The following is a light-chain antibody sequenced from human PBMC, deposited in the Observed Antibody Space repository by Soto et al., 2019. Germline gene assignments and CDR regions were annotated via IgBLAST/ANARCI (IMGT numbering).Light chain of an antibody. Sequence: EIVMTQSPATLSVSPGERATLSCRASQSVSSNLAWYQQKPAQAPRLLIYGASTRATGIPARFSGSGSGTDFSLTISSLQSEDFAVYYCQLYNNWPPWTFGQGTKVEIK. CDR2: GAS. CDR3: QLYNNWPPWT. J-gene: IGKJ1*01. CDR1: QSVSSN. V-gene: IGKV3-15*01.